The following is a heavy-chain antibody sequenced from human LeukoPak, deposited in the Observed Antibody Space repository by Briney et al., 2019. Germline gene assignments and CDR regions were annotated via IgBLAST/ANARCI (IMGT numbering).Heavy chain of an antibody. V-gene: IGHV4-39*07. Sequence: SETLSLTCTVSGGSISSSSYYWGWIRQPPGTGLEWIGSIYYSGSTYYNPSLKSRVTISVDTSKNQFSLKLSSVTAADTAVYYCARDRDFWSGYLSYWGQGTLVTVSS. J-gene: IGHJ4*02. D-gene: IGHD3-3*01. CDR3: ARDRDFWSGYLSY. CDR1: GGSISSSSYY. CDR2: IYYSGST.